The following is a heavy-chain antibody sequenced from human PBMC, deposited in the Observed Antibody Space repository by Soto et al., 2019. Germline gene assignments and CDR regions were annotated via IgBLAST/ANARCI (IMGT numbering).Heavy chain of an antibody. CDR2: IIPIFGTA. V-gene: IGHV1-69*13. D-gene: IGHD3-22*01. CDR1: GGTFSSYA. CDR3: ARLFITDYYDSSGYYPV. J-gene: IGHJ4*02. Sequence: SVKVSCKASGGTFSSYAISWVRQAPGQGLEWMGGIIPIFGTANYAQKFQGRVTITADESSSTAYMELSSLRSEDTAVYYCARLFITDYYDSSGYYPVWGQGTLVTVSS.